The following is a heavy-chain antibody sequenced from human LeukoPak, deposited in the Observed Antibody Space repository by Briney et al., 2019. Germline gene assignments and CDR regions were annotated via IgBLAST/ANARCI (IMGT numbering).Heavy chain of an antibody. CDR2: INPNSGGT. V-gene: IGHV1-2*02. J-gene: IGHJ4*02. CDR3: ARNAYSSGWTGFDY. Sequence: ASVKVSCKASGYTFTGYYMYWVRQAPGQGLEWMGWINPNSGGTNFAQKFQGRVTMTRDTSISTAYMELSRLKSDDTAVYYCARNAYSSGWTGFDYWGQGTLVTVSS. CDR1: GYTFTGYY. D-gene: IGHD6-19*01.